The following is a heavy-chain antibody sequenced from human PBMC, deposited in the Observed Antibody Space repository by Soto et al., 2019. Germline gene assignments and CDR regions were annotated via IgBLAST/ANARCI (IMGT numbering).Heavy chain of an antibody. Sequence: GGSLRLSCAASGFTFSSYSMNWVRQAPGKGLEWVSYISSSSTIYYADSVKGRFTISRDNAKNSLYLQMNSLRDEDTAVYYCARDLMGGLIWGQGTMVTVSS. D-gene: IGHD2-8*01. V-gene: IGHV3-48*02. CDR1: GFTFSSYS. J-gene: IGHJ3*02. CDR3: ARDLMGGLI. CDR2: ISSSSTI.